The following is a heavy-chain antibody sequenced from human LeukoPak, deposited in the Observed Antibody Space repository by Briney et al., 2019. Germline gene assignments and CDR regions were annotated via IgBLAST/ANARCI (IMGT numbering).Heavy chain of an antibody. CDR3: AKSEEEEAFDY. CDR1: GFTFSSYG. Sequence: PGGSLRLSCAASGFTFSSYGMHWLRQAPGKGLEWVAVISYDGSNKYYADSVKGRFTISRDNSKNTLYLQMNSLRAEDTAVYYCAKSEEEEAFDYWGQGTLVTVSS. J-gene: IGHJ4*02. CDR2: ISYDGSNK. V-gene: IGHV3-30*18.